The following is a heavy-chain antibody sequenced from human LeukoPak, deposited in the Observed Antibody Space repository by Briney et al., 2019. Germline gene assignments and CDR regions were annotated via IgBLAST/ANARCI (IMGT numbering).Heavy chain of an antibody. CDR2: IYYSGST. V-gene: IGHV4-59*08. D-gene: IGHD5-24*01. Sequence: SETLSLTCTVSGGSISSYYWSWIRQPPGKGLEWIGHIYYSGSTNYNPSLKSRVTISVDTSKNQFSLKLSSVTAADTAVYYCARREMATTYYFDYWGQGTLVTVSS. CDR3: ARREMATTYYFDY. CDR1: GGSISSYY. J-gene: IGHJ4*02.